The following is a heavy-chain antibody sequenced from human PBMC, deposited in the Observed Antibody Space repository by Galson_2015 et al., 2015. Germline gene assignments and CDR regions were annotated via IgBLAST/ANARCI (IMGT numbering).Heavy chain of an antibody. J-gene: IGHJ5*02. Sequence: SVNVSCKASGYTFTTYYMHWVRQAPGQGLEWIGIINPSGGSTNYAEKFQGTDTMTSDMSTSTVYMEVSSLRSEDTAVYYCAIVQSRRSIMVRGALGSWGKGPLFPVSS. V-gene: IGHV1-46*01. CDR1: GYTFTTYY. CDR2: INPSGGST. CDR3: AIVQSRRSIMVRGALGS. D-gene: IGHD3-10*01.